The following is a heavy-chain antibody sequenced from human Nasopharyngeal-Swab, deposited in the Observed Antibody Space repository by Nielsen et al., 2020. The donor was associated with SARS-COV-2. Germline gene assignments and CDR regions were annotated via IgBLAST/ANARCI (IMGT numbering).Heavy chain of an antibody. CDR3: ARGSTVSSYYHYMDV. D-gene: IGHD2-2*01. Sequence: WGSLRLSCAASGFTVSSNYMHWVRQAPGEGLEWVSAFYSGGTTYYADSVKGRVTISRDNSNNTVYLQMNSLRAEDTAVYYCARGSTVSSYYHYMDVWGKGTTVTVSS. J-gene: IGHJ6*03. V-gene: IGHV3-66*01. CDR1: GFTVSSNY. CDR2: FYSGGTT.